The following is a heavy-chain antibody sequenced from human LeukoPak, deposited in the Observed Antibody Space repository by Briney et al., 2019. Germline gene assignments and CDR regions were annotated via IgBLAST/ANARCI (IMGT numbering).Heavy chain of an antibody. V-gene: IGHV3-23*01. J-gene: IGHJ4*02. D-gene: IGHD6-19*01. CDR3: ARIYSSGWYYFDY. Sequence: TGGSLRLSYAASGFTFRSYTMGWVRQAPGKGLEWVSAISGSGGSTYYADSVKGRFTISRDNSKNTLYLQMNSLRAEDTAVYYCARIYSSGWYYFDYWGQGTLVTVSS. CDR2: ISGSGGST. CDR1: GFTFRSYT.